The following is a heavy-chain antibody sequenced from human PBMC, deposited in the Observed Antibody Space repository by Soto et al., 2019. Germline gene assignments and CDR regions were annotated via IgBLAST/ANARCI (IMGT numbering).Heavy chain of an antibody. CDR2: ISAYIGNT. D-gene: IGHD2-2*01. CDR3: SLTTDQLLPIDY. V-gene: IGHV1-18*01. J-gene: IGHJ4*02. Sequence: QVQLVQSGAEVKKPGASVKVSGKASGYTFTSYGISWVRQAPGQGLEWMGWISAYIGNTIYAQKLQGRVTMTTATSTSTAYMELRSLRSDDTAVYYCSLTTDQLLPIDYWGQGTLVTVSS. CDR1: GYTFTSYG.